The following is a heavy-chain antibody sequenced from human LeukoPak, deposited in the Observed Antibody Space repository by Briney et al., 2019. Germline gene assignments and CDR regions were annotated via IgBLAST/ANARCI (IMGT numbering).Heavy chain of an antibody. CDR1: GGSFSGYY. J-gene: IGHJ4*02. CDR3: ARGGDYGDRAFDY. V-gene: IGHV4-34*01. Sequence: SETLSLTCAVYGGSFSGYYRSWIRQPPGKGLEWIGEINHSGSTNYNPSLKSRVTISVDTSKNQFSLKLSSVTAADTAVYYCARGGDYGDRAFDYWGQGTLVTVSS. D-gene: IGHD4-17*01. CDR2: INHSGST.